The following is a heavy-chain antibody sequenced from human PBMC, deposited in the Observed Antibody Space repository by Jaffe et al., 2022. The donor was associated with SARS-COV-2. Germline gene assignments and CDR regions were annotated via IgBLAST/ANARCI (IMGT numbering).Heavy chain of an antibody. J-gene: IGHJ4*02. CDR1: GFTFSNYA. Sequence: EVQLLESGGDLVQPGGSLRLSCAASGFTFSNYAMSWVRQAPGKGLEWVSAITGSDGTTYYADSVKGRFTISRDNSKNTLFLQMNSLGAEDTAMYYCAKCVAATGWCYFDYWGQGTLVTVSS. CDR2: ITGSDGTT. D-gene: IGHD6-13*01. V-gene: IGHV3-23*01. CDR3: AKCVAATGWCYFDY.